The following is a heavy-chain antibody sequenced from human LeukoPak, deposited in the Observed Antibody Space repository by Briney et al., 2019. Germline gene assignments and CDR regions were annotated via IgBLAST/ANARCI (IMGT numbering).Heavy chain of an antibody. J-gene: IGHJ5*02. D-gene: IGHD6-13*01. V-gene: IGHV4-59*01. CDR3: ARQAPDSSSWYNWFDP. Sequence: SENLSLTCTVSDGSINGYYWSWIRQPPGKGLDWIGYMYSGGTTNYSPSLKSRVTISEDMSKNQFSLKLTSVTAADTAVYYCARQAPDSSSWYNWFDPWGQGTLVTVSS. CDR1: DGSINGYY. CDR2: MYSGGTT.